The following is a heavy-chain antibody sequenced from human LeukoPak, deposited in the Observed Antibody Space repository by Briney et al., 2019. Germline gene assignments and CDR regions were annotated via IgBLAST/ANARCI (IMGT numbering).Heavy chain of an antibody. CDR2: IIPILGIA. V-gene: IGHV1-69*04. CDR1: GGTFSSYA. CDR3: ARDSDPSSSAPNWFDP. Sequence: SVKVSCKASGGTFSSYAISWVRQAPGQGLEWMGRIIPILGIANYPQKFQGRVTITADKSTSTAYMELSSLRSEDTAVYYCARDSDPSSSAPNWFDPWGQGTLVTVSS. D-gene: IGHD6-6*01. J-gene: IGHJ5*02.